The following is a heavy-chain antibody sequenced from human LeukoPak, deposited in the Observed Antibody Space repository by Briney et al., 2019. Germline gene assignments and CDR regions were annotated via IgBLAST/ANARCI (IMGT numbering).Heavy chain of an antibody. CDR3: AKDEEDIVVVPAEPFDY. J-gene: IGHJ4*02. CDR2: LSGSGGST. Sequence: GGTLRLSCAASGFTFSSYGMSWVRQTPGKGLEWVSSLSGSGGSTYYADSVRGRFTISRDNSKNTLYLQMNSLRADDTAIYYCAKDEEDIVVVPAEPFDYWGQGTLVTVSS. D-gene: IGHD2-2*01. V-gene: IGHV3-23*01. CDR1: GFTFSSYG.